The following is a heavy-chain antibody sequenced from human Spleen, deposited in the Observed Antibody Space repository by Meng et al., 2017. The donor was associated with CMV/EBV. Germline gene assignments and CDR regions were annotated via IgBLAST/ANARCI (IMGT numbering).Heavy chain of an antibody. Sequence: SLSPSGVGVGWIRQPPGKALEWLALIYWNDDKRYSPSLKSRLTITKDTSKNQVVLTMTNMDPVDTATYYCALLLRYFDWASTASFDYWGQGTLVTVSS. CDR3: ALLLRYFDWASTASFDY. J-gene: IGHJ4*02. D-gene: IGHD3-9*01. CDR1: SLSPSGVG. V-gene: IGHV2-5*01. CDR2: IYWNDDK.